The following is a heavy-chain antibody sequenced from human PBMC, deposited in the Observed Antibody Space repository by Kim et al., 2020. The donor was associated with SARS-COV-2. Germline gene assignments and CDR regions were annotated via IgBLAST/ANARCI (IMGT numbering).Heavy chain of an antibody. Sequence: SVKVFCKASGFTFTSSSMQWVRQARGQRLEWLGWIVVGSGNTNYAQKFLERVTITREMSTSTAYMELSSLGSEDTAVYYCAAVRGASTGTTYYYYAMDVWGQGTTVTVSS. V-gene: IGHV1-58*02. CDR2: IVVGSGNT. J-gene: IGHJ6*02. CDR3: AAVRGASTGTTYYYYAMDV. D-gene: IGHD3-10*01. CDR1: GFTFTSSS.